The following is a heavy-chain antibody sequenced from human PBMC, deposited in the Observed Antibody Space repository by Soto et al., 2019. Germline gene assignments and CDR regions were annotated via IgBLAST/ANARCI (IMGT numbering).Heavy chain of an antibody. D-gene: IGHD6-13*01. J-gene: IGHJ5*02. CDR3: ARDLEFMSSSWHNLVVFDWFDP. Sequence: EVQLVESGGGLVQPGGSLRLSCAASGFTFSSYSMNWVRQAPGKGLEWVSYISSSSSTIYYADSVKGRFTISRDNAKNSLYLQMNSLRAEDTAVYYCARDLEFMSSSWHNLVVFDWFDPWGQGTLVTVSS. CDR2: ISSSSSTI. CDR1: GFTFSSYS. V-gene: IGHV3-48*01.